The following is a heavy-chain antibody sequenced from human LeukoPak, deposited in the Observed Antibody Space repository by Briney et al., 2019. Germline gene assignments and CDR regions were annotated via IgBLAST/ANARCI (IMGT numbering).Heavy chain of an antibody. CDR3: AKAWQWLGAFDY. D-gene: IGHD6-19*01. CDR1: GFTFSSYG. V-gene: IGHV3-9*01. Sequence: GRSLRLSCAASGFTFSSYGMHWVRQAPGKGLEWVASISLNSGNIAYADSAKGRFTISRDNARNFLYLQMNSLRAEDTAFYFCAKAWQWLGAFDYWGQGTLVTVSS. J-gene: IGHJ4*02. CDR2: ISLNSGNI.